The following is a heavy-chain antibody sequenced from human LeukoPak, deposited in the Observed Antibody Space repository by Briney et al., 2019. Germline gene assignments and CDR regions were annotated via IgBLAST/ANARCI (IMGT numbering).Heavy chain of an antibody. CDR3: ARSPLKIVVVPAAPWEGLRYNWFDP. J-gene: IGHJ5*02. D-gene: IGHD2-2*01. V-gene: IGHV1-2*02. CDR1: GYTFTGYY. CDR2: INPNSGGT. Sequence: ASXKVSCKASGYTFTGYYMHWVRQAPGQGLEWMGWINPNSGGTNYEQKFQGRVTMTRDTSISTAYMELSRLGSDDTAVYYCARSPLKIVVVPAAPWEGLRYNWFDPWGQGTLVTVSS.